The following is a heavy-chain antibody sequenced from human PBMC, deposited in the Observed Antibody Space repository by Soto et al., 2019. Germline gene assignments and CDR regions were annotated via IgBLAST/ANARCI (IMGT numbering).Heavy chain of an antibody. Sequence: GESLKISCKGSGYSFTSYWIGWVRQMPGKGLEWMGIIYPGDSDTRYSPSFQGRFTISRDNSKNTLYLQMNSLRAEDTAVYYCAKAQEWELLRGLDYYYGMDVWGQGTTVTVSS. D-gene: IGHD1-26*01. CDR1: GYSFTSYW. CDR2: IYPGDSDT. J-gene: IGHJ6*02. CDR3: AKAQEWELLRGLDYYYGMDV. V-gene: IGHV5-51*01.